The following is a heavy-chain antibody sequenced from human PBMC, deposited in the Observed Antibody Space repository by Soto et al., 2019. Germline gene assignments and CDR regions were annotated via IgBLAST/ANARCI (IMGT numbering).Heavy chain of an antibody. CDR3: ARMIYYDSSGLDAFDI. Sequence: PSETLSLTCTVSGGSISGYYWSWIRQPPGKGLEWIGYIYYSGSTNYNPSLKSRVTISVDTSKNQFSLKLSSVTAADTAVYYCARMIYYDSSGLDAFDIWGQGAMVTVSS. D-gene: IGHD3-22*01. V-gene: IGHV4-59*01. CDR1: GGSISGYY. CDR2: IYYSGST. J-gene: IGHJ3*02.